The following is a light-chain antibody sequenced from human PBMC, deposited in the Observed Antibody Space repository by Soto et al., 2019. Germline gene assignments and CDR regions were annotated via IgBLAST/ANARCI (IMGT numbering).Light chain of an antibody. CDR1: QSLSGN. Sequence: IVMTQSPATLSLSPGERASLSCRASQSLSGNLAWYQQKPGQAPRLLIYDASSRATGIPARFSGIGSGTEFTLTISSLQSEAFAVYYCQQYQNWPWTFGQGTKVEI. J-gene: IGKJ1*01. CDR3: QQYQNWPWT. CDR2: DAS. V-gene: IGKV3-15*01.